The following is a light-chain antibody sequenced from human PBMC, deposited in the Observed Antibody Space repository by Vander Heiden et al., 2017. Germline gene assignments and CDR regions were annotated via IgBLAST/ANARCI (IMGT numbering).Light chain of an antibody. CDR2: GNT. CDR1: SSNIGAGYG. Sequence: QSVLTQSPSVPGAPGQRIIISCTGRSSNIGAGYGVHWYQQLPGTAPKLLIYGNTNRPSGVPDRFSGSKSGTSASLAITGLQAEDEADYYCQSYDSSLSVVFGGGTKLTVL. J-gene: IGLJ2*01. CDR3: QSYDSSLSVV. V-gene: IGLV1-40*01.